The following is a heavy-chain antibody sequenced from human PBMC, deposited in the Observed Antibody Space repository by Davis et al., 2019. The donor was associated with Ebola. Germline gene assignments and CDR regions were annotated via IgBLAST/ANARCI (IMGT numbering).Heavy chain of an antibody. CDR2: VFHSGSS. CDR1: GDSSSIYY. D-gene: IGHD5-12*01. CDR3: ASGWLPMT. Sequence: GSLRLSCTVSGDSSSIYYLSWIRQPPGKGLEWIGYVFHSGSSNYNPSLNGRAAISLDTSTKQFSLKLTSVTAEDTAVYYCASGWLPMTWGQGTLVTVSS. J-gene: IGHJ4*02. V-gene: IGHV4-59*01.